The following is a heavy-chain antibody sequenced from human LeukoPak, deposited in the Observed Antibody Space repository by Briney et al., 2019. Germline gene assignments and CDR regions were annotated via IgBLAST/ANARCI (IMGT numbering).Heavy chain of an antibody. D-gene: IGHD3-10*01. CDR1: GGSISSYY. J-gene: IGHJ4*02. CDR3: ARDTGNNYYGSGSYYDY. V-gene: IGHV4-4*07. CDR2: IYTSAST. Sequence: SETLSLTCTVSGGSISSYYWSWIRQPAGKGLEWIGRIYTSASTNYNPSLKSRVTMSVDTSKNQFSLKLSSVTAADTAVYYCARDTGNNYYGSGSYYDYWGQGTLVTVSS.